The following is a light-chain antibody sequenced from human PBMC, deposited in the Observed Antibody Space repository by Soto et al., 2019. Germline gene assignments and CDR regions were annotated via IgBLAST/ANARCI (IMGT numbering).Light chain of an antibody. V-gene: IGKV3-11*01. CDR3: QQRHMWPIT. CDR1: QSVSSY. Sequence: EIVMTQSPATLSVSPGERATLSCRASQSVSSYLAWYQQKPGQAPRLLIYDASNRATGIPARFSGSGSGTDFTLTISSLEPEGSAVYYCQQRHMWPITFGQGTRLEIK. CDR2: DAS. J-gene: IGKJ5*01.